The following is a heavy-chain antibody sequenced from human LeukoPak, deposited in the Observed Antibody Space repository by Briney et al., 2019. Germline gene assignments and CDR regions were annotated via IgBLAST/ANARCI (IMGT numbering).Heavy chain of an antibody. Sequence: SETLSLTCTVSGVSIVSHYWSWIRQSPGKGLEWIGCVYNSGTTVYNPSLTCRATISVDTSKNQYSLNLRSVTAADAAVSYCARDAYWGQGILVTVSS. CDR2: VYNSGTT. V-gene: IGHV4-59*11. CDR3: ARDAY. J-gene: IGHJ4*02. CDR1: GVSIVSHY.